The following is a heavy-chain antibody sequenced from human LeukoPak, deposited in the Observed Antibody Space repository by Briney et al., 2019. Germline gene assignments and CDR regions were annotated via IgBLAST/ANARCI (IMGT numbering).Heavy chain of an antibody. CDR1: GFIFRNYW. J-gene: IGHJ5*02. Sequence: GGSLRLSCASAGFIFRNYWMGWVRQAPGKGLEWVANIKQDGSENYYVDSVKGRFTISRDNAKNSLYLQMNSLRAEYTAVYYCARGSGWYFPWGQGTLVTVSS. V-gene: IGHV3-7*01. CDR2: IKQDGSEN. D-gene: IGHD6-19*01. CDR3: ARGSGWYFP.